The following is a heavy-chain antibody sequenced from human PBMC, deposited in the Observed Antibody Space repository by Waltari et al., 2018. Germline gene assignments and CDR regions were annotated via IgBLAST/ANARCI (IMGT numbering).Heavy chain of an antibody. CDR3: ARGKGITIFGVGDYMDV. V-gene: IGHV4-30-4*08. D-gene: IGHD3-3*01. J-gene: IGHJ6*03. CDR2: IYYSGST. CDR1: GGSISSGDYY. Sequence: QVQLQESGPGLVKPSQTLSLTCTVSGGSISSGDYYWSWIRQPPGKGREGIGYIYYSGSTYYNPSLKSRVTISVDTSKNQFSLKLSSVTAADTAVYYCARGKGITIFGVGDYMDVWGKGTTVTISS.